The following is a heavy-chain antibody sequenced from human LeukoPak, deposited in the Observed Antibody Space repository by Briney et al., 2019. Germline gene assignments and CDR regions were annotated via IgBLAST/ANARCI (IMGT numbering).Heavy chain of an antibody. CDR1: AFTFSRYG. CDR2: IRYDGSNK. D-gene: IGHD4-17*01. V-gene: IGHV3-30*02. CDR3: AKEIWPTVTTPGWTYFDY. J-gene: IGHJ4*02. Sequence: GGSLRLSCAASAFTFSRYGMHWVRQAPGKGLEWVAFIRYDGSNKYYAHSVKGRFTISRANSKNTPYLQMTSLRPEDTAVYYCAKEIWPTVTTPGWTYFDYWGQGALVTVSS.